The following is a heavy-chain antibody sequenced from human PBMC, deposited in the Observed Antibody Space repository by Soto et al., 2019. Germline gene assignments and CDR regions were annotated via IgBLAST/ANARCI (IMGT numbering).Heavy chain of an antibody. Sequence: QITLKESGPTLVKPTQTLTLTCTFSGFSLTTSGVCVGWIRQPPGKALEWLALIYLEDDKRYSPSLKSRLTITKDTSKNQVVLTLTNVDPVDTATYYCVHDSVAYHGMDVWGQATTVTVSS. CDR2: IYLEDDK. V-gene: IGHV2-5*02. J-gene: IGHJ6*02. CDR1: GFSLTTSGVC. CDR3: VHDSVAYHGMDV.